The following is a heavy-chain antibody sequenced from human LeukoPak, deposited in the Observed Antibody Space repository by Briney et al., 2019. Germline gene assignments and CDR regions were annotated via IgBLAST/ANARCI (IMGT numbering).Heavy chain of an antibody. J-gene: IGHJ3*02. CDR2: ISSSGSTI. CDR1: GFTFSSYE. Sequence: GGSLRLSCAASGFTFSSYEMNWVRQAPGKGLEWVSYISSSGSTIYYADSVKGRFTISRDNAKNSLYLQMNSLRAEDTAVYYCAKGSSVAVRLSAFDIWGQGTMVTVSS. CDR3: AKGSSVAVRLSAFDI. V-gene: IGHV3-48*03. D-gene: IGHD6-19*01.